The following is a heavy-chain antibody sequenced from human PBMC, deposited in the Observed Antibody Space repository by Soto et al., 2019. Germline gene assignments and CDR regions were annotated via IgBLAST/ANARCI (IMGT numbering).Heavy chain of an antibody. Sequence: SETLSLTCTVSGGSISSGDYYWSWIRQPPGKGLEWIGYIYYSGSTYYNPSLKSRVTISVDTSKNQFSLKLSSVTAADTAVYYCARCRDGYGMDVWGQGTTVTVS. J-gene: IGHJ6*02. V-gene: IGHV4-30-4*01. CDR3: ARCRDGYGMDV. CDR1: GGSISSGDYY. CDR2: IYYSGST. D-gene: IGHD2-15*01.